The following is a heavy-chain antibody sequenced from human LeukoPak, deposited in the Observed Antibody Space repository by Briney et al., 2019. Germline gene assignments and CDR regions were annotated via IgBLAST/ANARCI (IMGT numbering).Heavy chain of an antibody. Sequence: SETLSLTCAVYGGSFSGYYWSWIRQPPGKGLEWIGSIYYSGSTYYNPSLKSRVTISVDTSKNQFSLKLSSVTAADTAVYYCARDFYDSSGYFPLWGQGTLVTVSS. J-gene: IGHJ4*02. CDR2: IYYSGST. CDR1: GGSFSGYY. V-gene: IGHV4-34*01. CDR3: ARDFYDSSGYFPL. D-gene: IGHD3-22*01.